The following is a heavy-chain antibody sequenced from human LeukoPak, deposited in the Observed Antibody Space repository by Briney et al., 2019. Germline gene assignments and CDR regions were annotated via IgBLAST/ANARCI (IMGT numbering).Heavy chain of an antibody. D-gene: IGHD2-15*01. V-gene: IGHV3-30*02. CDR2: IRYDGSNK. Sequence: PGGSLRLSCAASGFTFSSYGMHWVRQAPGKGLEWVAFIRYDGSNKYYADSVKGRFTISRDNSKNTLYLRMNSLRAEDTAVYYCAKDQYCSGETCPHQRGFHYWGQGTLVTVSS. CDR1: GFTFSSYG. J-gene: IGHJ4*02. CDR3: AKDQYCSGETCPHQRGFHY.